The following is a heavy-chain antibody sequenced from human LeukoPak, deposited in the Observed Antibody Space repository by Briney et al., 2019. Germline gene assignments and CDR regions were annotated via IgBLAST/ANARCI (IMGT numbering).Heavy chain of an antibody. CDR1: GFTFSLHA. CDR3: AKGHYDTGTFGAFDI. CDR2: ISGSGGST. J-gene: IGHJ3*02. Sequence: GGSLRLSCAASGFTFSLHAMTWVRQAPGKGLERVSRISGSGGSTYYADSVKGRFTISRDNSKNTLSLQMNSLRAEDTAVYYCAKGHYDTGTFGAFDIWGQGTMVTVSS. V-gene: IGHV3-23*01. D-gene: IGHD3-22*01.